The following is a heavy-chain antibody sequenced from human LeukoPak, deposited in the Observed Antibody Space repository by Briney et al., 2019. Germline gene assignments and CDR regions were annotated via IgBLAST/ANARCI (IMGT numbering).Heavy chain of an antibody. CDR3: ARQKWEQQGRDYYFNGLDV. Sequence: SETLSLTCSVSIGSISSSKWWSWVRQSPVKGLGWIGEFDLYGTTNYNPSFTSRVTMLLDRSRNQFSLKLTAVTPADTAVYYCARQKWEQQGRDYYFNGLDVWGPGTTDIVSS. CDR1: IGSISSSKW. V-gene: IGHV4-4*02. CDR2: FDLYGTT. J-gene: IGHJ6*02. D-gene: IGHD1/OR15-1a*01.